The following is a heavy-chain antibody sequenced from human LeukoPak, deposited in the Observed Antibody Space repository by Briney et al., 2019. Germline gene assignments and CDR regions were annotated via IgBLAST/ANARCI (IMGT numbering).Heavy chain of an antibody. CDR3: ARARYCSSTSCYNNWFDP. J-gene: IGHJ5*02. V-gene: IGHV1-18*01. CDR2: ISAYNGNT. CDR1: GYTFTSYG. D-gene: IGHD2-2*02. Sequence: ASVKVSRKASGYTFTSYGISWVRQAPGQGLEWMGWISAYNGNTNYAQKLQGRVTMTTDTSTSTAYMELRSLRSDDTAVYYCARARYCSSTSCYNNWFDPWGQGTLVTVSS.